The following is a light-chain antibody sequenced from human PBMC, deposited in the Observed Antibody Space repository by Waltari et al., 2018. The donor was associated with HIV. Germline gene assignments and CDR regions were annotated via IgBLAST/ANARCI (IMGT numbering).Light chain of an antibody. CDR1: QSILYSSNNKNF. CDR3: QQFYATPWT. V-gene: IGKV4-1*01. CDR2: WAS. Sequence: DIVMTQSPDSLAVSLGERATINCKSSQSILYSSNNKNFLSWFQQKPGQPPRLLIYWASTREFGVPDRFSGSGSETDFTLTINSLQAEDVAVYYCQQFYATPWTFGPGTRVDIE. J-gene: IGKJ3*01.